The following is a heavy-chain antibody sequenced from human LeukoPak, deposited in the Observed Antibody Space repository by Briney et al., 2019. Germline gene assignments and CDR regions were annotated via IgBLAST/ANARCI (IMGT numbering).Heavy chain of an antibody. Sequence: GASVKVSCKASGYTFTSYDINWVRQATGQGLEWMGWMNPNSGNTGYAQKFQGRVTMTRNTSISTAYMELSSLRSEDTAVYYCARGSRGRGSSRFDPWGQGTLVTVSS. J-gene: IGHJ5*02. CDR1: GYTFTSYD. D-gene: IGHD3-16*01. CDR3: ARGSRGRGSSRFDP. V-gene: IGHV1-8*01. CDR2: MNPNSGNT.